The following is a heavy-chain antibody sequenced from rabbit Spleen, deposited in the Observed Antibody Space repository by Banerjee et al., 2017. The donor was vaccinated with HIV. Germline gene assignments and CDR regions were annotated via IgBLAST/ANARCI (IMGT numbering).Heavy chain of an antibody. D-gene: IGHD8-1*01. Sequence: EQLKESGGGLVQPGGSLTLTCKASGFDFSSNAMCWVRQAPGKGLEWIACIYAGSSGTTYYASWAKGRFTISKTSSTTVTLQMTSLTAADTATYFCARDTGTSFSTYGMDLWGQGTLVTVS. J-gene: IGHJ6*01. CDR2: IYAGSSGTT. V-gene: IGHV1S45*01. CDR1: GFDFSSNA. CDR3: ARDTGTSFSTYGMDL.